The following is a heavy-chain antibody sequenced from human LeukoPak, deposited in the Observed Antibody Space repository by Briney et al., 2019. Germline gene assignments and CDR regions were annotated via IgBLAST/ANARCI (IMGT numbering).Heavy chain of an antibody. V-gene: IGHV4-38-2*02. Sequence: SETLSLTCTVSGDSISSGYYWGWIRQPPGKGLEWIGSIYHSGSTYYNPSLKSRVTISVDTSKNQFSLKLSSVTAADTAVYYCARESTSRDAYFDYWGQGTLVTVSS. CDR2: IYHSGST. J-gene: IGHJ4*02. CDR3: ARESTSRDAYFDY. CDR1: GDSISSGYY. D-gene: IGHD2-2*01.